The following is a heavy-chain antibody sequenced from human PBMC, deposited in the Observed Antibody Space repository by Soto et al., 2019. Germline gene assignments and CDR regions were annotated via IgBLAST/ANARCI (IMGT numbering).Heavy chain of an antibody. CDR3: ARHRVGGMDV. V-gene: IGHV3-30-3*01. Sequence: QVQLVESGGGVVQPGRSLRLSCAASGFTFSSYAMHWVRQAPGKGLEGVAVISYDGSNKYYADSVKGRFTISRDNSKNTLYLQMNSLSAEDTGVYYCARHRVGGMDVWGQGTTVTVSS. CDR2: ISYDGSNK. D-gene: IGHD1-26*01. CDR1: GFTFSSYA. J-gene: IGHJ6*02.